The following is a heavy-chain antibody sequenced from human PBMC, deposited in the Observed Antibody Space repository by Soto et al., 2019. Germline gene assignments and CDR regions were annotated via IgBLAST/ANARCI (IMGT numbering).Heavy chain of an antibody. CDR1: GGSITSGGYY. CDR3: ARVSGSYYYGMDV. CDR2: IYYSGIT. J-gene: IGHJ6*02. Sequence: SETLSLTCSVSGGSITSGGYYWNWIRQHPGKGLEWIGDIYYSGITNYNPSLKSRITISVDTSKNQFSLKLSSVTAADTAVYYCARVSGSYYYGMDVWGQGTTVTVSS. V-gene: IGHV4-39*07. D-gene: IGHD1-26*01.